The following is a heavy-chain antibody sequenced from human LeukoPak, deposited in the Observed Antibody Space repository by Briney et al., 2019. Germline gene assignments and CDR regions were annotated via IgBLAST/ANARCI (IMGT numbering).Heavy chain of an antibody. CDR3: ARVFRIVGATYFDY. CDR2: INPSGGST. V-gene: IGHV1-46*01. Sequence: ASVKVSCKASGGTFSSYAISWVRQAPGQGLEWMGIINPSGGSTSYAQKFQGRVTMTRDTSTSTVYMELSSLRSEDTAVYYCARVFRIVGATYFDYWGQGTLVTVSS. D-gene: IGHD1-26*01. CDR1: GGTFSSYA. J-gene: IGHJ4*02.